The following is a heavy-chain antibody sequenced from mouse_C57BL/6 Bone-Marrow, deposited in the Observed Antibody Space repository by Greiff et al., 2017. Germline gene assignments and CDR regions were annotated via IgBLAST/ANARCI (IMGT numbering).Heavy chain of an antibody. CDR1: GFTFSDYY. V-gene: IGHV5-12*01. CDR3: ARRYYERGYFDV. J-gene: IGHJ1*03. CDR2: ISNGGGST. Sequence: EVKLMESGGGLVQPGGSLKLSCAASGFTFSDYYMYWVRQTPEKRLEWVAYISNGGGSTYYPDTVKGRFTISRDNAKKTLYLQMSRLKSEDTAMYYCARRYYERGYFDVWGTGTTVTVSS. D-gene: IGHD1-1*01.